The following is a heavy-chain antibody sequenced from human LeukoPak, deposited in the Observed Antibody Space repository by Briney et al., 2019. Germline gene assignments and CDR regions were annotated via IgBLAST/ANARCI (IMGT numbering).Heavy chain of an antibody. J-gene: IGHJ4*02. Sequence: LTGGSLRLSCAASGFTFSSYAMSWVRQAPGKGLEWVSAISGSGGSTDCADSVKGRFTISRDNSKNSLYLQMNSRRAEDTAVYYCAKGDITIFGVVIPPGWYYWGQGTLVTVSS. V-gene: IGHV3-23*01. D-gene: IGHD3-3*01. CDR2: ISGSGGST. CDR3: AKGDITIFGVVIPPGWYY. CDR1: GFTFSSYA.